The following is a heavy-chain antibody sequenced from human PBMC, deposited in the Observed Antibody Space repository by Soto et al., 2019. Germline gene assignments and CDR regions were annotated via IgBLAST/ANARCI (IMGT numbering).Heavy chain of an antibody. J-gene: IGHJ6*02. CDR2: IIPIFGTQ. CDR1: AGTYSSYA. Sequence: SVKVSCKASAGTYSSYAISWVRQSPGQGLEWRGGIIPIFGTQNYAQKLQGRVTITAGDTTSTVYMELSSLRCDDTAVLYCAREYNWNSIYYGMDVWGQGTTVTVSS. CDR3: AREYNWNSIYYGMDV. V-gene: IGHV1-69*13. D-gene: IGHD1-7*01.